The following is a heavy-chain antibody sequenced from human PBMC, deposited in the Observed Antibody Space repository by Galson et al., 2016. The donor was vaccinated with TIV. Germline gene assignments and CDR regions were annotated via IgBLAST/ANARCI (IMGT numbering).Heavy chain of an antibody. J-gene: IGHJ3*02. CDR3: VREREVSSSGWFGNFFAFDI. CDR1: GDSVSSNRTA. CDR2: TYYRSKWYS. V-gene: IGHV6-1*01. D-gene: IGHD6-19*01. Sequence: CAISGDSVSSNRTAWNWIRQSPARGLEWLGRTYYRSKWYSNYKVSLKSRININSDTSKNQFSLQLNSVSPADTAVYYCVREREVSSSGWFGNFFAFDIWGLGTLVTVSS.